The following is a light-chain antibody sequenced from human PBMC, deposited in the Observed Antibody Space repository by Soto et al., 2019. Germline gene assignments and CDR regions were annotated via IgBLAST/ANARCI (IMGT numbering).Light chain of an antibody. Sequence: QSALTQPRSLSGSPGQSVTISCTGTSSDVGGYNYVSWYQQHPGKAPKLMIYDVSKRPSGVPDRFSGSKSGNTASLTISGLQAEDEADYYCCSDAGSFYNFGTGTKVTVL. V-gene: IGLV2-11*01. J-gene: IGLJ1*01. CDR1: SSDVGGYNY. CDR2: DVS. CDR3: CSDAGSFYN.